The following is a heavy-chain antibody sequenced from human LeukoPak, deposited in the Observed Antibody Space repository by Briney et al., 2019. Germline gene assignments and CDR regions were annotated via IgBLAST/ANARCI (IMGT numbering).Heavy chain of an antibody. V-gene: IGHV4-61*01. D-gene: IGHD5-18*01. CDR2: IYYSGST. J-gene: IGHJ4*02. CDR3: AGRSTAMVLFDY. CDR1: GGSVSSGSYY. Sequence: PSETLSLTCTVSGGSVSSGSYYWSWIRQPPGKGLEWIGYIYYSGSTNYNPSLKSRVTISVDTSKNQFSLKLSSVTAADTAVYYCAGRSTAMVLFDYWGQGTLVTVSS.